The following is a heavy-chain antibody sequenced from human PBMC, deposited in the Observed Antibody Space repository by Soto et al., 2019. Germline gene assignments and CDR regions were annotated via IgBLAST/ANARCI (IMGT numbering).Heavy chain of an antibody. V-gene: IGHV3-33*01. CDR1: GFTFSSYG. Sequence: GGSLRLSCAASGFTFSSYGMHWVRQAPGKGLEWVAVIWYNGSNKYYADSVKGRFTISRDNSKNTLYLQMNRRRAEDAVVYCGARDVGGYVEGYSFDFWGQGTLVTVSS. D-gene: IGHD5-12*01. CDR2: IWYNGSNK. J-gene: IGHJ4*02. CDR3: ARDVGGYVEGYSFDF.